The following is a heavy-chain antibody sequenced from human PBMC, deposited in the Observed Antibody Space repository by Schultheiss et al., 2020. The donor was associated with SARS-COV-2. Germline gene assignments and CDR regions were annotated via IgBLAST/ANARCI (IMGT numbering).Heavy chain of an antibody. Sequence: SETLSLTCTVSGGSISSYYWSWIRQPPGKGLEWIGYIYYSGSTNYNPSLKSRVTISVDTSKNQFSLKLSSVTAAHTAVYYCARGYRPNVWGKGTTVTVSS. CDR1: GGSISSYY. CDR2: IYYSGST. D-gene: IGHD1-1*01. V-gene: IGHV4-59*12. CDR3: ARGYRPNV. J-gene: IGHJ6*04.